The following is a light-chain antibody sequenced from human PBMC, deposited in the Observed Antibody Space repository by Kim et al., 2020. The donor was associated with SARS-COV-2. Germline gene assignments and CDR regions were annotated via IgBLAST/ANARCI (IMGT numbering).Light chain of an antibody. CDR2: HVS. CDR1: QSVSSS. J-gene: IGKJ4*01. CDR3: QQRRNWPPT. V-gene: IGKV3-11*01. Sequence: EIVLTQSPATLSLSPGERATLSCRASQSVSSSLAWYRQKPGQVPRLLIYHVSNRATGIPARFSGSGSGTDFTLTISSLEPEDFAVYYCQQRRNWPPTFGGGTKVDIK.